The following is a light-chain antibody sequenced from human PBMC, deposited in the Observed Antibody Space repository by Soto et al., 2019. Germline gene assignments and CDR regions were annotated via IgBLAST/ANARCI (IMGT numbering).Light chain of an antibody. CDR1: QSVLYNSNNKNY. V-gene: IGKV4-1*01. CDR3: QQYYNTPLFT. J-gene: IGKJ3*01. CDR2: LAS. Sequence: DIVMTQSPDSLAVSLGERATINCKSSQSVLYNSNNKNYLAWYQQKPGQPPKLLIYLASTRESGVPDRFSGSGSGTDFTLTISSLQAEDVAVHYSQQYYNTPLFTFGPGTKVEIK.